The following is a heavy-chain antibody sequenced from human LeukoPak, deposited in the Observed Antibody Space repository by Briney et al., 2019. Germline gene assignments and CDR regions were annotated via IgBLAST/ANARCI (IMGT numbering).Heavy chain of an antibody. CDR2: ISATGGST. CDR1: GFSFSTYA. J-gene: IGHJ4*02. D-gene: IGHD1-26*01. V-gene: IGHV3-23*01. CDR3: AKARPRELYEFDY. Sequence: GGSLRLSCAASGFSFSTYAMSWVRQAPGKGLEWVSAISATGGSTYYADSAKGRFTISRDNSKNTLYLQMNSLRAEDTAVYYCAKARPRELYEFDYWGQGTLVTVSS.